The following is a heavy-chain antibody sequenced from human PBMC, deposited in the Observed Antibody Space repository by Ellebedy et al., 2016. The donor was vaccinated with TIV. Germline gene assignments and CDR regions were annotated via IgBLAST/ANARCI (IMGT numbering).Heavy chain of an antibody. Sequence: ASVKVSCKASGYTFTSYTMHWVRQAPGQRLEWMGWINAGNGNTKYSQKFQGRVTITRDTSASTAYMELSSLRSEDTAVYYCARAIDSSSAEYFQHWGQGTLVTVSS. CDR3: ARAIDSSSAEYFQH. CDR2: INAGNGNT. CDR1: GYTFTSYT. D-gene: IGHD6-13*01. J-gene: IGHJ1*01. V-gene: IGHV1-3*01.